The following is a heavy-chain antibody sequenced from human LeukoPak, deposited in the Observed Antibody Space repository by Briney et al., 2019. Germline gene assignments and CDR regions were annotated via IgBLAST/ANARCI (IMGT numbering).Heavy chain of an antibody. CDR3: ARGHIDHAFDC. J-gene: IGHJ4*02. D-gene: IGHD1-14*01. CDR2: INWNGGST. Sequence: GGSLRLSCAASGFTFDDYGMSWVRQAPGKGLEWVSGINWNGGSTGYADSVKGRFTISRDNAKKSLDLQMNSLRAEDTALYYCARGHIDHAFDCWGQGTLVTVSS. CDR1: GFTFDDYG. V-gene: IGHV3-20*04.